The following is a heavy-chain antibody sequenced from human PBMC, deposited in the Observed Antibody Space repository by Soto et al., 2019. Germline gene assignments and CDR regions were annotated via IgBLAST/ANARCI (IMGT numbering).Heavy chain of an antibody. J-gene: IGHJ6*02. V-gene: IGHV3-30*18. Sequence: QVQLVESGGGVVQPGRSLRLSCAASGFTFSGYDMHWVRQAPGKGLEWVAVISYDGNNKYYADSVKGRFTISRDNSKNTLYLQMNSLRAEDTAVYYCGKGGRGTYYCYYAMDVWGQGTTVTISS. CDR1: GFTFSGYD. CDR2: ISYDGNNK. CDR3: GKGGRGTYYCYYAMDV. D-gene: IGHD1-1*01.